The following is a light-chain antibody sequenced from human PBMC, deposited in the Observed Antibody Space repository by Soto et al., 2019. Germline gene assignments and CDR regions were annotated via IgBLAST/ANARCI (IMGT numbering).Light chain of an antibody. J-gene: IGLJ1*01. CDR1: SSDVGGYNY. Sequence: QSALTQPRSVSGSPGQSVTISCTGTSSDVGGYNYVSWYQQHPGKAPKLMIYDVSKRPSGVPDGFSGSKSGNTDSLTISGLQAEDEADYYCCSYAGSYTYVFGTGTKLTVL. CDR2: DVS. V-gene: IGLV2-11*01. CDR3: CSYAGSYTYV.